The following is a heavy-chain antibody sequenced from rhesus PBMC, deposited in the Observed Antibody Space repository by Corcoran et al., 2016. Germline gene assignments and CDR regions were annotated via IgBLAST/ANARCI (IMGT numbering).Heavy chain of an antibody. Sequence: QVQLQESGPGLVKPSKTLSLTCAVSGGSISGYYYWSWIRQPPGKGLGWIGIIYGSGGSNYLNPSLKSRVTLSLDTSKNQFSLKLSSVTAADTAVYYCASGYCSSTYCSSFDYWGQGVLVTVSS. D-gene: IGHD2-15*01. CDR3: ASGYCSSTYCSSFDY. J-gene: IGHJ4*01. CDR1: GGSISGYYY. CDR2: IYGSGGSN. V-gene: IGHV4S14*01.